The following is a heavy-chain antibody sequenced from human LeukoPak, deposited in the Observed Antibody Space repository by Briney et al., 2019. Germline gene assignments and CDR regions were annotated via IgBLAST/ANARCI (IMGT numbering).Heavy chain of an antibody. D-gene: IGHD3-10*01. CDR2: ISSSSSYI. CDR1: GFTFSSYS. Sequence: GGTLRLYCAASGFTFSSYSMNWLRQAPGNGLEWVSSISSSSSYIYYADSVKGRFTISGDNAKNSLYLQMNSLRAEDTAVYYCARDVGVWHVWGQGTTVTVSS. J-gene: IGHJ6*02. CDR3: ARDVGVWHV. V-gene: IGHV3-21*01.